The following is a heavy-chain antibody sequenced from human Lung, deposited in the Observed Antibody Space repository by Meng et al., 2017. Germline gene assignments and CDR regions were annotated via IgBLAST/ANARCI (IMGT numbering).Heavy chain of an antibody. CDR3: ARGPTTMAHDFDY. CDR2: INQSGST. J-gene: IGHJ4*02. V-gene: IGHV4-34*01. Sequence: ELLKRSEAHSPTCFLPGWAFSDFYWCLSRQPPGKGLEWIGEINQSGSTNYNPSLESRATISVDTSQNNLSLKLSSVTAADSAVYYCARGPTTMAHDFDYWGQGTLVTVSS. D-gene: IGHD4-11*01. CDR1: GWAFSDFY.